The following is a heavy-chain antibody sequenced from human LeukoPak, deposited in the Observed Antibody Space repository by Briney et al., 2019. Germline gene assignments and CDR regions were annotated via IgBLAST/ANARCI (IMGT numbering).Heavy chain of an antibody. CDR1: GCTFSGSA. CDR2: IRSKANSYAT. CDR3: IRLVEGLVVVTAFDY. J-gene: IGHJ4*02. V-gene: IGHV3-73*01. D-gene: IGHD2-21*02. Sequence: GGSLRLSCAASGCTFSGSAMHWVRQASGKGLEWVGRIRSKANSYATAYAAWVKGRFTIYRDDSKNTAYLQMNRLKTEDTAVYYCIRLVEGLVVVTAFDYWGQGTLVTVSS.